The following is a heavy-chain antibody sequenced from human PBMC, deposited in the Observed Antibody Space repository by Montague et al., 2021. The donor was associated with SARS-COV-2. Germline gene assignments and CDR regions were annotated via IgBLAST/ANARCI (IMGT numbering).Heavy chain of an antibody. V-gene: IGHV3-15*01. CDR2: IKSKTDGGTT. J-gene: IGHJ4*02. CDR3: TTAEYCSSTSCYLWTDY. D-gene: IGHD2-2*01. CDR1: GFTFSNAW. Sequence: SRSLSFSASGFTFSNAWMSWVRQAPGKGLEWVGRIKSKTDGGTTDYAAPVKGRFTISRDDSKNTLYLQMNSLKTEDTAVYYCTTAEYCSSTSCYLWTDYWGQGTLVTVSS.